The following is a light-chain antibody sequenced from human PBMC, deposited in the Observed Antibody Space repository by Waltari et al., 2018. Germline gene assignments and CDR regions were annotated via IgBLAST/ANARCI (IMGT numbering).Light chain of an antibody. CDR1: QSVGYN. Sequence: EVVMTQSTATLSVAPGERVTISCRASQSVGYNLAWFQQQPGQAPRLLIYGPSTRATDIPDRFSGSGSGTAFTLTISSLQSEDFANYYCQQYNNWQITFGQGTRLDLK. CDR2: GPS. CDR3: QQYNNWQIT. J-gene: IGKJ5*01. V-gene: IGKV3-15*01.